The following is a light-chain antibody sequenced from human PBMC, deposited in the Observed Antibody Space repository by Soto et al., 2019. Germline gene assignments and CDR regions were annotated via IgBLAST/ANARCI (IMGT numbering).Light chain of an antibody. CDR2: DVT. CDR3: SSYTSITTFYV. CDR1: SSDVGGHNF. Sequence: QSALTQPASVSGSPGQSITIPCTGTSSDVGGHNFVSWYQHHPGKAPKLMIDDVTNRPSGVSDRFSGSKSGNTASLTISGLQAEDEADYFCSSYTSITTFYVFGTGTKLTVL. V-gene: IGLV2-14*03. J-gene: IGLJ1*01.